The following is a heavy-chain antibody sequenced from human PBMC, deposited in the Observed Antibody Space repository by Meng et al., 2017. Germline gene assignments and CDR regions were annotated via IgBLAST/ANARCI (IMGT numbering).Heavy chain of an antibody. D-gene: IGHD5-12*01. CDR3: ARRGYSGYDTVEGYDY. Sequence: QVPLGQSGVEWKRPGSSVKVSCKASGGTFSSYAISWVRQAPGQGLEWMGGIIPIFGTANYAQKFQGRVTITADKSTSTAYMELSSLRSEDTAVYYCARRGYSGYDTVEGYDYWGQGTLVTVSS. V-gene: IGHV1-69*06. CDR2: IIPIFGTA. J-gene: IGHJ4*02. CDR1: GGTFSSYA.